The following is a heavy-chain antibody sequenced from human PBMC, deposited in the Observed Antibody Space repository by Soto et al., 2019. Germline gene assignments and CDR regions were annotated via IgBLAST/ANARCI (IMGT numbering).Heavy chain of an antibody. CDR2: ISYDGSNK. J-gene: IGHJ5*02. V-gene: IGHV3-30*18. D-gene: IGHD6-13*01. CDR1: GFTFSSYG. Sequence: GGSLRLSCAASGFTFSSYGMHWVRQAPGKGLEWVAVISYDGSNKYYADSVKGRFTISRDNSKNTLYLQMNSLRAEDTAVYYCAKGGSSWSYNWFDPWGQGTLVTVSS. CDR3: AKGGSSWSYNWFDP.